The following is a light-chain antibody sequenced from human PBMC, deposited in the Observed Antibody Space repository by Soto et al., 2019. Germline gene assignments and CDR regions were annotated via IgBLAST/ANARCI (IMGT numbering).Light chain of an antibody. J-gene: IGKJ5*01. CDR2: GAS. CDR1: QRVSSRY. CDR3: QQHDTLPIT. V-gene: IGKV3-20*01. Sequence: EIVLTQSPGTLSLSPGERATLSCRASQRVSSRYLTWYQHKLGQAPRLLISGASRRATGIPDRFSGAGAGTEFTRTISRLEPEDFALYYCQQHDTLPITFGQGTRLEIK.